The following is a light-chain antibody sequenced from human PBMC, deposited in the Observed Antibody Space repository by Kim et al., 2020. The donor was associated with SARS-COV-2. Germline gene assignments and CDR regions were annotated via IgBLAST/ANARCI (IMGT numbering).Light chain of an antibody. CDR3: DQYAGAPWT. CDR1: QSISIIV. V-gene: IGKV3-20*01. Sequence: LPPGERATLSGRASQSISIIVVSSQHKPGQAPRLLIYGASSRATGIPDRFSGSGCGTDFTLTINRLEPEDFAVYYCDQYAGAPWTLGEGTKVDSK. J-gene: IGKJ1*01. CDR2: GAS.